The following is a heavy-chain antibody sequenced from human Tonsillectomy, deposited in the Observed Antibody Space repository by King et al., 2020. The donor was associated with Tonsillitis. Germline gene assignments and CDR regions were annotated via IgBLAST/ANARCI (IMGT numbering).Heavy chain of an antibody. J-gene: IGHJ5*02. V-gene: IGHV2-5*02. D-gene: IGHD3-16*02. CDR2: IYWDDDK. Sequence: QFTLKESGPTLVKPTQTLTLTCTFSGFSLSTSGVGVGWIRQPPGKALEWLALIYWDDDKRYSPSLKSRLTITKNTSKNQVVLTMTNMDPVDTATYYCAHSPLYDDVWGSYRSWLDPWGQGILVIVSS. CDR3: AHSPLYDDVWGSYRSWLDP. CDR1: GFSLSTSGVG.